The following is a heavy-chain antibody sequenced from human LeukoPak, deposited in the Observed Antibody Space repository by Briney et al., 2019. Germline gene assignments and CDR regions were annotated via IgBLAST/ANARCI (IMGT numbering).Heavy chain of an antibody. CDR1: GYTFTNYQ. CDR2: IYPGDSDV. Sequence: ESLKISCKGSGYTFTNYQIGWVRQMPGKGLEWMGIIYPGDSDVRYSPSFQGQVTISADRSISPAYLQWSRLKASDTAMYYCARRADFGDHSPFDYWGQGPLVIVSS. J-gene: IGHJ4*02. V-gene: IGHV5-51*01. D-gene: IGHD4-17*01. CDR3: ARRADFGDHSPFDY.